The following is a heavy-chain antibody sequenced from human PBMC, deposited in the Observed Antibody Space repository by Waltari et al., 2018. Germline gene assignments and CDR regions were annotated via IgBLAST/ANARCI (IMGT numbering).Heavy chain of an antibody. CDR2: IDPDGGGT. Sequence: QVQLVQSGAEVERPGASVRISCKASGYTFTNYYVHWLRQAPGRGFAWLGIIDPDGGGTTYSPKFRDRLSLTRDTSTSVLYMALDNLNSDDSAIYFCARGRGTLGQLLVTYWGQGTQVLVSS. D-gene: IGHD6-13*01. J-gene: IGHJ4*02. CDR1: GYTFTNYY. CDR3: ARGRGTLGQLLVTY. V-gene: IGHV1-46*01.